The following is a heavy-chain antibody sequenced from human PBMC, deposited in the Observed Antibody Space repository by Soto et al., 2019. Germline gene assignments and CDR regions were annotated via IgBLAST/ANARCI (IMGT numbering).Heavy chain of an antibody. D-gene: IGHD3-3*01. CDR3: ARFRFLERFDAFDI. Sequence: SETLSLTCAVSGGSISSSNRWSWVRQPPGKGLEWIGEIYHSGSTNYNPSLKSRVTISVDKSKNQFSLKLSSVTAADTAVYYCARFRFLERFDAFDIWGQGTMVTVSS. CDR2: IYHSGST. CDR1: GGSISSSNR. J-gene: IGHJ3*02. V-gene: IGHV4-4*02.